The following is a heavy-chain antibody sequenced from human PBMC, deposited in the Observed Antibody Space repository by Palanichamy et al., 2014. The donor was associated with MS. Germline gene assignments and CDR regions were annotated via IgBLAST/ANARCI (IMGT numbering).Heavy chain of an antibody. Sequence: EVQLVESGGGLIQPGGSLRLSCAASGFTVSSNYMSWVRQAPGKGLEWVSVIYSGGNTFYADSVKGRFTISRDNSKNTLFLQMHSLRVEDTAVYYCARGLGNYFDYWGQGTLVTVSS. V-gene: IGHV3-53*01. J-gene: IGHJ4*02. CDR3: ARGLGNYFDY. CDR1: GFTVSSNY. D-gene: IGHD4-11*01. CDR2: IYSGGNT.